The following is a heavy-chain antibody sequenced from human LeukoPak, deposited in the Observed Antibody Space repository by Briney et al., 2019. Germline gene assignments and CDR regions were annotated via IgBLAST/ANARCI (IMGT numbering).Heavy chain of an antibody. J-gene: IGHJ4*02. Sequence: GGSLRLSCAASGFTFSSYAMHWVRQAPGKGLEWVAVISYDGSNKYYADSVKGRFTISRDNSKNTLYLQMNSLRAEDTAVYYCARGGTVTTCLPEYWGQGTLVTVSS. CDR1: GFTFSSYA. CDR2: ISYDGSNK. D-gene: IGHD4-17*01. CDR3: ARGGTVTTCLPEY. V-gene: IGHV3-30*04.